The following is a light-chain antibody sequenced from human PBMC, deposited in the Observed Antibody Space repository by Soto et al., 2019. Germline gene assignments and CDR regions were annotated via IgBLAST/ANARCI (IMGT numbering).Light chain of an antibody. CDR2: AAS. J-gene: IGKJ3*01. Sequence: DSQMTQSPSSLSASVGDRVTITCRASQSIRSYLNWYQQKPGKAPNLLIYAASSLQSGVPSKFSGSGSGTDFTLTISSLQPEDFATYYCQQSYSSPFTFGPGTKVDI. CDR3: QQSYSSPFT. V-gene: IGKV1-39*01. CDR1: QSIRSY.